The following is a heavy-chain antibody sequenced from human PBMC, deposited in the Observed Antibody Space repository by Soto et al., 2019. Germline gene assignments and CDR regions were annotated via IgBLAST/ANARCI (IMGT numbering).Heavy chain of an antibody. J-gene: IGHJ4*02. CDR2: ISESGST. CDR3: ARGSGIVALPGELEDVNYDF. CDR1: GQSFSGHS. V-gene: IGHV4-34*01. D-gene: IGHD1-1*01. Sequence: LSXAXXGQSFSGHSWAWIRQPPGKGLEWIGEISESGSTYYNPSLKSRVTISTDTSKNQFSLKLSSVTAADTAAYFCARGSGIVALPGELEDVNYDFWGQGTLVNVSS.